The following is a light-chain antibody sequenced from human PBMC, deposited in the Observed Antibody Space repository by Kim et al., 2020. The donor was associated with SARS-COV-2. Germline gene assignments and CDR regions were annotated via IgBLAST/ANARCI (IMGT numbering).Light chain of an antibody. CDR2: GAS. Sequence: EIVMTKSPASLSVSPGERATLSCRASQSVSSNLAWYQQKPGQAPRLLIYGASTRATGIPSRFSGSGSGTEFTLTISSLQSEDFAVYSCQQYNNWPYTFGQGPKLEI. V-gene: IGKV3-15*01. J-gene: IGKJ2*01. CDR1: QSVSSN. CDR3: QQYNNWPYT.